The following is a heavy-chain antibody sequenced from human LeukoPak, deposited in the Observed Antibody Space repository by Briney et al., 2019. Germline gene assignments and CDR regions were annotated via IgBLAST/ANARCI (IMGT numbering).Heavy chain of an antibody. Sequence: SVKVSCKTSGGTFSSSAITWVRQAAGQGLEWMGRIIPVLNITTYAQKFQGRVTITADTSTSTVYMELSSLRSEETAVYYCARDQGLTAPPPYGLDVWGQGTTVIVSS. CDR2: IIPVLNIT. D-gene: IGHD5-18*01. CDR1: GGTFSSSA. J-gene: IGHJ6*02. V-gene: IGHV1-69*04. CDR3: ARDQGLTAPPPYGLDV.